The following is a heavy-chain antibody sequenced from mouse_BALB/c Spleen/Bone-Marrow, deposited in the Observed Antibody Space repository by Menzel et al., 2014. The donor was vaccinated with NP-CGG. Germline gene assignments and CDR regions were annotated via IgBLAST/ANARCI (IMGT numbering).Heavy chain of an antibody. CDR1: GYTFXDHA. J-gene: IGHJ3*01. D-gene: IGHD4-1*01. V-gene: IGHV1S53*02. Sequence: QVQLKVSDAELVKPGASVKISCKASGYTFXDHAIHWVKQKPEQGLEWIGYISPGDGVIKYNEKFKGKAILTADKSSSTAYMQLNSLTSEDSAVYFCKRSLGRFAYWGQGTLVTVSA. CDR2: ISPGDGVI. CDR3: KRSLGRFAY.